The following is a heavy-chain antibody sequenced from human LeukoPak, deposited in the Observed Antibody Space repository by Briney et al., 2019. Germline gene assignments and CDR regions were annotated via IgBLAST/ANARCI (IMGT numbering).Heavy chain of an antibody. V-gene: IGHV3-48*01. Sequence: GGSLRLPCAASGFTFSSYSMMWVRQAPGKGLEWVSYISSSSTTIYYANSVKGRFTISRDNSKNTLYLQMGSLRAEDMAVYYCARSFWSGYYGYADYWGQGTLVTVSS. D-gene: IGHD3-3*01. J-gene: IGHJ4*02. CDR2: ISSSSTTI. CDR3: ARSFWSGYYGYADY. CDR1: GFTFSSYS.